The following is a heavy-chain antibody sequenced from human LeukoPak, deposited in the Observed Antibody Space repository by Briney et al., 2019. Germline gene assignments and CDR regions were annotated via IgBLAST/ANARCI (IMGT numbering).Heavy chain of an antibody. Sequence: GEPLKISCKGSGYSFTSYWIGWVRQMPGKGLEWMGIINPGDSDTRYSPSFQGQVTISADKSISTAYLQWSSLKASDTAMYYCARHNPYCGGDCYSWFDPWGQGTLVTVSS. CDR3: ARHNPYCGGDCYSWFDP. CDR2: INPGDSDT. V-gene: IGHV5-51*01. CDR1: GYSFTSYW. J-gene: IGHJ5*02. D-gene: IGHD2-21*02.